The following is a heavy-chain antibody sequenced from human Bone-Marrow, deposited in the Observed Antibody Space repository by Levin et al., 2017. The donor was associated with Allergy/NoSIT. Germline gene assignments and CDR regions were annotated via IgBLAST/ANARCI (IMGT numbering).Heavy chain of an antibody. CDR2: ISYDASNK. CDR1: GFTISSYA. V-gene: IGHV3-30*04. J-gene: IGHJ1*01. Sequence: PGGSLRLSCTASGFTISSYAFHWVRQAPGKGLEWVALISYDASNKYYADTVKGRLTISRDNFKNTVYLHVNSLRPDDTALYYCARDPEHGSVLLPHHWGQGTLVTVSS. CDR3: ARDPEHGSVLLPHH. D-gene: IGHD2-21*02.